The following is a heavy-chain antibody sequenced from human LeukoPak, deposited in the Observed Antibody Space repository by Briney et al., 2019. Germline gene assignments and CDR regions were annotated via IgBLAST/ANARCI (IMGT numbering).Heavy chain of an antibody. Sequence: GGSLRLSCAASGFTFDDYAMHWVRQAPGKGLEWVSGISWNSGSIGYADSVKGRFTISRDNAKNSLYLQMNSLRAEDTALYYCAKDSDYYGSGSFDYWGQGTLVTVSS. J-gene: IGHJ4*02. D-gene: IGHD3-10*01. CDR3: AKDSDYYGSGSFDY. CDR2: ISWNSGSI. V-gene: IGHV3-9*01. CDR1: GFTFDDYA.